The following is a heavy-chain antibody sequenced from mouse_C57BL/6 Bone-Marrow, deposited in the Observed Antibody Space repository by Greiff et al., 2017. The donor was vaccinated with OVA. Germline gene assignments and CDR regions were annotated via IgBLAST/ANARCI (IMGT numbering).Heavy chain of an antibody. CDR2: IWSGGST. V-gene: IGHV2-2*01. Sequence: VQVVESGPGLVQPSQSLSITCTVSGFSLTSYGVHWVRQSPGKGLEWLGVIWSGGSTDYNAAFISRLSISKDNSKSQVFFKMNSLQADDTAIYYCARKGDYDGGAMDYWGQGTSVTVSS. J-gene: IGHJ4*01. CDR3: ARKGDYDGGAMDY. D-gene: IGHD2-4*01. CDR1: GFSLTSYG.